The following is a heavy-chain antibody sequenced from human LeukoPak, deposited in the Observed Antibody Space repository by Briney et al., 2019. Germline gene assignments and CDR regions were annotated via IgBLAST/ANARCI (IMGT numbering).Heavy chain of an antibody. CDR1: GFTFSSYD. Sequence: GGSLRLSCAASGFTFSSYDMSWVRQAPGKGLEWVSAISGSGGSTYYADSVKGRFTISRDNSKNTLYLQMNSLRAEDTAVYYCAKSRGSTSCYRYWGQGTLVSVSS. J-gene: IGHJ4*02. D-gene: IGHD2-2*02. CDR2: ISGSGGST. V-gene: IGHV3-23*01. CDR3: AKSRGSTSCYRY.